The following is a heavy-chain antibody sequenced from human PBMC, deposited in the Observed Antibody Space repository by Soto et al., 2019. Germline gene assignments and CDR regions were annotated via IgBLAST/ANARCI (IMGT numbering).Heavy chain of an antibody. V-gene: IGHV3-53*05. Sequence: PGGSLRLSCAASGFTVSSNYMSWVRQAPGKGLEWVSVIYSGGSTYYADSVKGRFTISRDNSKNTLYLQMNSLRSEDTAVYYCASDMWSELLSTDYYYYGMDVWGQGTTVNVSS. CDR2: IYSGGST. D-gene: IGHD1-26*01. CDR1: GFTVSSNY. CDR3: ASDMWSELLSTDYYYYGMDV. J-gene: IGHJ6*02.